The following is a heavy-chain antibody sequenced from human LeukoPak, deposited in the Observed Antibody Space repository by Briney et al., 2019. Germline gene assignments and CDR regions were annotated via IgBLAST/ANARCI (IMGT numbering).Heavy chain of an antibody. CDR3: ARDARSTAAAGTKGRYFDY. CDR1: GFTFSSYA. Sequence: PGRSLRLSCAASGFTFSSYAMHWVRQAPGKGLEWVAVISYDGSNKYYADSVKGRFTISRDNSKNTLYLQMNSLRAEDTAVYYCARDARSTAAAGTKGRYFDYWGQGTLVTVSS. D-gene: IGHD6-13*01. J-gene: IGHJ4*02. CDR2: ISYDGSNK. V-gene: IGHV3-30-3*01.